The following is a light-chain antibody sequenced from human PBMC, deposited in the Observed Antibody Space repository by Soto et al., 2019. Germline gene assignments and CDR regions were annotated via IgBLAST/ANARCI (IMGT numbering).Light chain of an antibody. Sequence: QSVLTQPASVSGSPGQSITISCTGTSSDVGGFNSVSWYQLRPGTAPKLILYDVVDRPSGVSYRFSGSKSGNTASLTISGLQAADEADYFCSSYTSTMTNVFGSWTKVTVL. CDR3: SSYTSTMTNV. V-gene: IGLV2-14*03. J-gene: IGLJ1*01. CDR2: DVV. CDR1: SSDVGGFNS.